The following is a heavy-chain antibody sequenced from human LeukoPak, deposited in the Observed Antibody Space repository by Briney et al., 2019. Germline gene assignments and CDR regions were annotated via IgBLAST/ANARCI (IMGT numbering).Heavy chain of an antibody. V-gene: IGHV4-39*01. CDR1: GGSISSSSYY. CDR3: ARTTEYIKGGYADY. J-gene: IGHJ4*02. D-gene: IGHD3-22*01. CDR2: IYYSGST. Sequence: TSETLSLTCTVSGGSISSSSYYWGWIRQPPGKGLEWIGSIYYSGSTYYNPSLKSRVTISVDTSKNQFSLKLSSVTAADTAVYYCARTTEYIKGGYADYWGQGTLVTVSS.